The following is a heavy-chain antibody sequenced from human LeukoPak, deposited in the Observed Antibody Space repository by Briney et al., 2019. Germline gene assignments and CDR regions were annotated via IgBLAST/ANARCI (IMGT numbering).Heavy chain of an antibody. CDR2: INHSGST. V-gene: IGHV4-34*01. CDR1: GESFSGYY. CDR3: ARGGGRDFDY. J-gene: IGHJ4*02. D-gene: IGHD2-15*01. Sequence: SETLSLTCAVYGESFSGYYWSWIRQPPGKGLEWIGDINHSGSTNYNPSLKSRVTISVDTSRNQFSLNLNSVTAADTAVYYCARGGGRDFDYWGQGTLVTVSS.